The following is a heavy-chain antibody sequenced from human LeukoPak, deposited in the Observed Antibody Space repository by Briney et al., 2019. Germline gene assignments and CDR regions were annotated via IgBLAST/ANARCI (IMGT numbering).Heavy chain of an antibody. D-gene: IGHD6-19*01. Sequence: GGSLRLSCAASGFTLSSYAMSWVRQAPGKGLEWVSAISDSGNTYHADSVKGRFTISRDNSKNTLYLQMNSLRAEDTAVYYCAKGGRQWLVHDAFDIWGQGTMVTVSS. J-gene: IGHJ3*02. CDR2: ISDSGNT. CDR3: AKGGRQWLVHDAFDI. CDR1: GFTLSSYA. V-gene: IGHV3-23*01.